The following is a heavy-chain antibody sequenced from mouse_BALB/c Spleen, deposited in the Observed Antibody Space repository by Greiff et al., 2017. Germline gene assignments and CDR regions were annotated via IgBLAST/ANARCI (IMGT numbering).Heavy chain of an antibody. V-gene: IGHV5-17*02. CDR1: GFTFSSFG. D-gene: IGHD2-4*01. CDR3: ARSGDYDDYCDY. J-gene: IGHJ2*01. Sequence: DVMLVESGGGLVQPGGSRKLSCAASGFTFSSFGMHWVRQAPEKGLEWVAYISSGSSTIYYADTVKGRFTISRDNPKNTLFLQMTSLRSEDTAMYYCARSGDYDDYCDYWGQGTTLTVSS. CDR2: ISSGSSTI.